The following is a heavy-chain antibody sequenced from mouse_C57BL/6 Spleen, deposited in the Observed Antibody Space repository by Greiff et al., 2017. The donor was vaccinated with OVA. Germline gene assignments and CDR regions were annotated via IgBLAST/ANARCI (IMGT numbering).Heavy chain of an antibody. Sequence: VHVKQSGPELVKPGASVKMSCKASGYTFTDYNMHWVKQSPGKSLEWIGYINPNNGGTSYNQKFKGKATLTVNKSSSTAYMELRSLTSEDSAVYYCATSTVVEGAWCAYWGQGTLVTVSA. CDR2: INPNNGGT. CDR3: ATSTVVEGAWCAY. V-gene: IGHV1-22*01. J-gene: IGHJ3*01. D-gene: IGHD1-1*01. CDR1: GYTFTDYN.